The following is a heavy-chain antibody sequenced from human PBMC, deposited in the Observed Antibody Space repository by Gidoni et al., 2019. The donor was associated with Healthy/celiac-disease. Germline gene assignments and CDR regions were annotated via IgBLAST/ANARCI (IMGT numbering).Heavy chain of an antibody. CDR2: IRSKAYGGTT. Sequence: EVQLVESGGGLVKPGRSLRLSCTASGFTFGDYAMSWFRQAPGKGLEWVGFIRSKAYGGTTEYAASVKGRFTISRDDSKSIAYLQMNSLKTEDTAVYYCTRDAPPRSYLDAFDIWGQGTMVTVSS. D-gene: IGHD1-26*01. CDR1: GFTFGDYA. J-gene: IGHJ3*02. CDR3: TRDAPPRSYLDAFDI. V-gene: IGHV3-49*05.